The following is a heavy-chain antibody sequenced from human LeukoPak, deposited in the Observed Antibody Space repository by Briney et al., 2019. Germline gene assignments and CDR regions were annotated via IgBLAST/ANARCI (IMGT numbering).Heavy chain of an antibody. Sequence: PSETLSLTCAVYGGSFSGYYWSWIRHPPGKGLEWIGEINHSGSTNYNPSLKSRVTISVDTSKNQFSLKLSSVTAADTAVYYCARGGDSYGHLFDYWGQGTLVTVSS. CDR3: ARGGDSYGHLFDY. CDR1: GGSFSGYY. CDR2: INHSGST. V-gene: IGHV4-34*01. J-gene: IGHJ4*02. D-gene: IGHD5-18*01.